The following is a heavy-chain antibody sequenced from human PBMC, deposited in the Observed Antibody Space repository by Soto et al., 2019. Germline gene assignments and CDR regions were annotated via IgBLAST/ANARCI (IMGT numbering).Heavy chain of an antibody. CDR2: IYWDDDK. V-gene: IGHV2-5*02. CDR3: AHMNYYDSSGYPIWFDP. CDR1: GFSLSTSGVG. J-gene: IGHJ5*02. Sequence: QITLKESGPTLVKPTQTLTLTCTFSGFSLSTSGVGVGWIRQPPGKALEWLALIYWDDDKRYSPSLKSRLNITKDTSKNQVVLTMTNMDPVDTATYYCAHMNYYDSSGYPIWFDPWGQGTLVTVSS. D-gene: IGHD3-22*01.